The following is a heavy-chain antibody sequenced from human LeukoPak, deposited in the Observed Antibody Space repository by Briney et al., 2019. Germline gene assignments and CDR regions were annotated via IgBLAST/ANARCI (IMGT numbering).Heavy chain of an antibody. Sequence: SETLSLTCAVYGGSFSGYYWSWIRQPPGKGLEWIGEINHSGSTNYNPSLKSRVTISVDTSKNQFSLKLSSVTAADTAVYYCAREGSQQPPMSRYYYYYMDVWGKGTTVTVSS. J-gene: IGHJ6*03. V-gene: IGHV4-34*01. D-gene: IGHD6-13*01. CDR1: GGSFSGYY. CDR3: AREGSQQPPMSRYYYYYMDV. CDR2: INHSGST.